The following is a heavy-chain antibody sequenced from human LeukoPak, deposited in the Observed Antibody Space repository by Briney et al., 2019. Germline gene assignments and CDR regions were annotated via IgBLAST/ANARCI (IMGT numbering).Heavy chain of an antibody. D-gene: IGHD5-24*01. Sequence: NPSETLALTCSVSGGSVTSYYWNWVRQTPGKGLEWIGYISNSETTDYGPSFKSRVTMSLDTSKNQFSLKLSSVTAADTGVYYCARKSRDGYNPYYYYYYYMDVWGKGTTVTVSS. J-gene: IGHJ6*03. V-gene: IGHV4-59*02. CDR3: ARKSRDGYNPYYYYYYYMDV. CDR2: ISNSETT. CDR1: GGSVTSYY.